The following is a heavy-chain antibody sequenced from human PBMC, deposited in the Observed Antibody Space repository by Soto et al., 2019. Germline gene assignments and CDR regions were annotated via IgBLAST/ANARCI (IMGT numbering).Heavy chain of an antibody. Sequence: GGSLRLSCAASGFSVSNNYMTWVRQAPGKGLEWVSIIYSGGSTYYSESVKGRTTISRDTSKNIVFLQVNSLRAEDTAVYYCARATRYFGSFDSWGQGTLVTDSS. CDR2: IYSGGST. J-gene: IGHJ4*02. D-gene: IGHD3-16*01. CDR3: ARATRYFGSFDS. CDR1: GFSVSNNY. V-gene: IGHV3-53*01.